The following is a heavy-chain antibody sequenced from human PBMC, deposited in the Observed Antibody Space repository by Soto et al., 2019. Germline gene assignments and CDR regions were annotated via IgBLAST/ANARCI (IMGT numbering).Heavy chain of an antibody. D-gene: IGHD1-26*01. J-gene: IGHJ2*01. CDR1: GFTFSSYG. V-gene: IGHV3-33*01. Sequence: QVQLVESGGGVVQPGRSLRLSCAASGFTFSSYGMHWVRQAPGKGLEWVAVIWYDGSNKYYADSVKGRFTISRDNSKNTLYLQMNSLRAEDTAVYYCARDSWELTEYYWYFDLWGRGTLVTVSS. CDR3: ARDSWELTEYYWYFDL. CDR2: IWYDGSNK.